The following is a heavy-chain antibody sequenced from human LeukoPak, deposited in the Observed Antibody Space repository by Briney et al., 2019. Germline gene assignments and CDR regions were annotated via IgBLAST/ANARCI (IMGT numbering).Heavy chain of an antibody. CDR2: ISWNSGSI. Sequence: GGSLRLSCAASGFTFDDYAMHWVRQAPGKGLEWVSGISWNSGSIGYADSVKGRFTISRDNAKNSLYLQMNSLRAEDTALYYCAKVSKGGVVVKEFDYWGQETLVTVSS. D-gene: IGHD3-22*01. V-gene: IGHV3-9*01. CDR1: GFTFDDYA. CDR3: AKVSKGGVVVKEFDY. J-gene: IGHJ4*02.